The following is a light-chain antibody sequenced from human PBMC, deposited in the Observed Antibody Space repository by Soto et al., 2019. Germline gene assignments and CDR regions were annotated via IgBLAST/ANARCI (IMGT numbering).Light chain of an antibody. Sequence: DVFLTQSPLSLSVTPGQPASISCKSSQSLMHTDGKTHLYWYLQRPGQPPQLLIYELSNRFSGVPDRFSGSGSGTDFSLMISRVEAEDAGVYYCMQTLQNPLTFGGGTKVEI. J-gene: IGKJ4*01. V-gene: IGKV2D-29*01. CDR2: ELS. CDR3: MQTLQNPLT. CDR1: QSLMHTDGKTH.